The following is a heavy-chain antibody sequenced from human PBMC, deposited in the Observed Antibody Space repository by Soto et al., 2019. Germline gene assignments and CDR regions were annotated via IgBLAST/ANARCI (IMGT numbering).Heavy chain of an antibody. D-gene: IGHD3-16*01. CDR1: GGSISSSSYY. Sequence: GSLRLSCTVSGGSISSSSYYWGWIRQPPGKGLEWIGSIYYSGSTYYNPSLKSRVTISVDTSKNQFSLKLSSVTAADTAVYYCARHDMGDYDYVWGSPSGLSGRQRGWFDPWGQGTLVTVSS. V-gene: IGHV4-39*01. J-gene: IGHJ5*02. CDR2: IYYSGST. CDR3: ARHDMGDYDYVWGSPSGLSGRQRGWFDP.